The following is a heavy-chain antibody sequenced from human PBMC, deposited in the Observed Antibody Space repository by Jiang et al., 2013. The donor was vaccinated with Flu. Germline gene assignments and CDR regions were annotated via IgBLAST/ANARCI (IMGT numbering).Heavy chain of an antibody. CDR1: GYTFTSYY. Sequence: QLVESGAEVKKPGASVKVSCKASGYTFTSYYMHWVRQAPGQGLEWMGIINPSGGSTSYAQKFQGRVTMTRDTSTSTVYMELSSLRSEDTAVYYCARFRSHAYDILTGYPIRYYGMDVWGQGTTVTVSS. CDR2: INPSGGST. D-gene: IGHD3-9*01. J-gene: IGHJ6*02. V-gene: IGHV1-46*01. CDR3: ARFRSHAYDILTGYPIRYYGMDV.